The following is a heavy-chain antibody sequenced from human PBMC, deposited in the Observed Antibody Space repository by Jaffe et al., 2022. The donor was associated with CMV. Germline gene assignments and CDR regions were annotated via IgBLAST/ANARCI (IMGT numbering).Heavy chain of an antibody. Sequence: EVQLVESGGGLVKPGRSLRLSCTASGFTFGDYAMSWFRQAPGKGLEWVGFIRSKAYGGTTEYAASVKGRFTISRDDSKSIAYLQMNSLKTEDTAVYYCTRDGHYDSSGYYYRDAFDIWGQGTMVTVSS. CDR2: IRSKAYGGTT. CDR1: GFTFGDYA. J-gene: IGHJ3*02. CDR3: TRDGHYDSSGYYYRDAFDI. V-gene: IGHV3-49*05. D-gene: IGHD3-22*01.